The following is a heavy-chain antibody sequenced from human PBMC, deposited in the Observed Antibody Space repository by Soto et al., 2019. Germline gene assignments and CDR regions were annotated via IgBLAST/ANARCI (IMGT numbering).Heavy chain of an antibody. CDR2: IYYGGGT. D-gene: IGHD3-22*01. CDR3: AIQYYYDSSCCQNFEC. Sequence: PSETLPLTCTGSGVSISSYYWNWIRQPPGKGLEWIGDIYYGGGTNYNPPLKSRVTLSVDTSKNQFSLKLSSVTAADTAVYYCAIQYYYDSSCCQNFECWSRGTQGIVSS. CDR1: GVSISSYY. V-gene: IGHV4-59*13. J-gene: IGHJ4*02.